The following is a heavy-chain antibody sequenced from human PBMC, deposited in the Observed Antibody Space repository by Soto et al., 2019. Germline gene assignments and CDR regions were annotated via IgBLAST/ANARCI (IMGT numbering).Heavy chain of an antibody. Sequence: QVQLVQSGAEVKKSGASVKVSCKASGYSVSDYFIQWVRQAPGQGLEWVAWINPKSAATNYAKKFQGRVSLTWDTSFSTAYMELTRLRPDDTAVYYCARIKGGLDYYNGMDVWGQGTTVIVSS. J-gene: IGHJ6*02. D-gene: IGHD3-16*01. CDR1: GYSVSDYF. V-gene: IGHV1-2*02. CDR3: ARIKGGLDYYNGMDV. CDR2: INPKSAAT.